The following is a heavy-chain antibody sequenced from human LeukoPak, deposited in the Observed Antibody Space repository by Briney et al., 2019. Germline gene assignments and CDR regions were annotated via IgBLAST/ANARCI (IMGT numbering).Heavy chain of an antibody. CDR1: GFTFTTYW. J-gene: IGHJ4*02. CDR2: INSDGSIT. CDR3: ARDQEAVAVGSSWDY. Sequence: GGSLRLSCAASGFTFTTYWMHWVRQAPGKGLVWVSHINSDGSITSYADSVKGRFTISRDNAKNTLYLQMNSLRAEDTAVYYCARDQEAVAVGSSWDYWGQGTLVTVSS. V-gene: IGHV3-74*01. D-gene: IGHD6-19*01.